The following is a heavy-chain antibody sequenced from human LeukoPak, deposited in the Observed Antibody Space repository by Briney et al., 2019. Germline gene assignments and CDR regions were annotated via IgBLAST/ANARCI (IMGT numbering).Heavy chain of an antibody. V-gene: IGHV4-30-2*01. CDR2: IYHSGST. CDR1: GGSINSGGYS. D-gene: IGHD3-10*01. Sequence: PSETLSLTCAVSGGSINSGGYSWSWIRQPPGKGLEWIGYIYHSGSTYYSPSLKSRVTISLDRPKNQFSLKLSSVTAADTAVYFCARDSRYGSGTDNYYGMDVWGQGTTVTVSS. CDR3: ARDSRYGSGTDNYYGMDV. J-gene: IGHJ6*02.